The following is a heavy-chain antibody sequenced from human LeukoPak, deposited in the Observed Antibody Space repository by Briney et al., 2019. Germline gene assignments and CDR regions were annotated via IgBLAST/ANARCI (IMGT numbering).Heavy chain of an antibody. Sequence: GGSLRLSWSAAGFTVIDYYMSWIRQAPGKGLGLVSSISSSTSYTTYADSVKGRLTIYRDHAKNSLYLQMTSLRAEDTAVYYCARVGYGPPFDYWGQGAPVTASS. CDR1: GFTVIDYY. CDR3: ARVGYGPPFDY. V-gene: IGHV3-11*05. CDR2: ISSSTSYT. D-gene: IGHD5-18*01. J-gene: IGHJ4*02.